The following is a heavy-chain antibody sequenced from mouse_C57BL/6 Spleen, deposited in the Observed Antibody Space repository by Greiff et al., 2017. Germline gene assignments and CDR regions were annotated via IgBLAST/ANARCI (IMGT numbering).Heavy chain of an antibody. J-gene: IGHJ1*03. D-gene: IGHD3-3*01. CDR2: LYPGAGDT. CDR1: GYAFSSYW. V-gene: IGHV1-80*01. CDR3: ARVEGRDWYFDV. Sequence: QVQLQQSGAELVKPGASVKISCKASGYAFSSYWMNWVKQRPGQGLEWIGQLYPGAGDTNYTGKFKGKAPLAADKSSSTADMQLSSLTSEDSAVYFCARVEGRDWYFDVWGTGTTVTVSS.